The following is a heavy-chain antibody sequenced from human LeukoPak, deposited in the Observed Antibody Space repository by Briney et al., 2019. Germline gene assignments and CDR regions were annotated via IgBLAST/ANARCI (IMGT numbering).Heavy chain of an antibody. V-gene: IGHV3-64D*06. CDR2: ISSNGGST. CDR1: GFTFSSYA. J-gene: IGHJ4*02. Sequence: PGGSLRLSCSASGFTFSSYAMHWVRQAPGKGLEYVSSISSNGGSTYYADSVKGRFTISRDNSKNTLFLQMSSLRTEDTAVYYCASPYSGYDYNFDHWVQGTLVTVSS. CDR3: ASPYSGYDYNFDH. D-gene: IGHD5-12*01.